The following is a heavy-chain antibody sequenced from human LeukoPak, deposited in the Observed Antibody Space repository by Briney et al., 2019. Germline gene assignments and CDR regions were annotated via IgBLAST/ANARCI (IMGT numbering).Heavy chain of an antibody. D-gene: IGHD2-15*01. Sequence: GGSLRLSCAASGFTFSSYSMNWVRQAPGKGLEWISYISSGSGTIYYADSVKGRFTISRDTAKNSLSLQMNSLRAEDTAVYYCARDGTLSSGGSYSWYWGQGTLVTVSS. J-gene: IGHJ4*02. CDR2: ISSGSGTI. CDR1: GFTFSSYS. V-gene: IGHV3-48*01. CDR3: ARDGTLSSGGSYSWY.